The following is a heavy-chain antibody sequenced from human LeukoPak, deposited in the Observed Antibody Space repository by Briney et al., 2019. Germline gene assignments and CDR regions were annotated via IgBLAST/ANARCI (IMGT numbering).Heavy chain of an antibody. D-gene: IGHD6-13*01. CDR1: GGSFSGYY. J-gene: IGHJ5*02. CDR3: ARGGAAADNWFDP. CDR2: INHSGSA. Sequence: SETLSLTCSVYGGSFSGYYWSWIRQPPGKGLEWIGEINHSGSANYNPSLKSRVTISVDTSKNQFSLKLSSMTAADTAVYYCARGGAAADNWFDPWGQGTLVTVSS. V-gene: IGHV4-34*01.